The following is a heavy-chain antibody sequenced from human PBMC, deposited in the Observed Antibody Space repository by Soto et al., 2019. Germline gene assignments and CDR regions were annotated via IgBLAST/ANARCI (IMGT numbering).Heavy chain of an antibody. CDR3: VRAEGHCTGGTCFDVFDY. D-gene: IGHD2-8*02. J-gene: IGHJ4*02. Sequence: EVQLVESGGGLVQPGGSLRLSCTASGFTFSNHYMDWVRQAPGQGLEWVGRIRNRANSYTTEYAASVKGRFTISRDDSTNSLYLQMRSLETDDTAVYFCVRAEGHCTGGTCFDVFDYWGQGTLVNVSA. CDR1: GFTFSNHY. V-gene: IGHV3-72*01. CDR2: IRNRANSYTT.